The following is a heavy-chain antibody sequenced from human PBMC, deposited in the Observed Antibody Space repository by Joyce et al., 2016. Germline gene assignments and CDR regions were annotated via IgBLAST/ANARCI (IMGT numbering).Heavy chain of an antibody. CDR1: GFSLTTPGVG. CDR3: ARTHPPLVYCTSDCSSLLMGFDH. D-gene: IGHD2-21*02. CDR2: IYWNGDK. V-gene: IGHV2-5*01. J-gene: IGHJ4*02. Sequence: QITLTESGPTLIKPTQTLTLTCTFSGFSLTTPGVGVAWIRQPPGKALGWLGLIYWNGDKRTTPSLKSRVTDTQDTSKSQVVLTMTNMDRVDTGTYYCARTHPPLVYCTSDCSSLLMGFDHWGQRSLVTVSS.